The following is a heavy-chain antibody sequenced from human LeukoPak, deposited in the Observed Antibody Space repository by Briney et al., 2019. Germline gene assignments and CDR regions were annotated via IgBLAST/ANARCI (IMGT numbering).Heavy chain of an antibody. CDR2: INHSRST. D-gene: IGHD2-15*01. J-gene: IGHJ4*02. CDR3: ARQVVVVLAATPIYRELDH. V-gene: IGHV4-34*01. Sequence: PSETLSLTYAVYGGSFSGYYWGWIRQPPGKGLEWIGEINHSRSTNYNPSLKSRVTISLDTSKKQFSLKLNSVTAADTAVYYCARQVVVVLAATPIYRELDHWGQGTLVTVSS. CDR1: GGSFSGYY.